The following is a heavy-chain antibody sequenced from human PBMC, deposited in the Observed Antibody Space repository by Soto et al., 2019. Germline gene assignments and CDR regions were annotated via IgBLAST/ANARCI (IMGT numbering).Heavy chain of an antibody. CDR2: INHSGST. CDR3: ARGDSSGYYYFDY. D-gene: IGHD3-22*01. CDR1: GGSFSGYY. V-gene: IGHV4-34*01. Sequence: PSETLSLTCAVYGGSFSGYYWSWIRQPPGKGLEWIGEINHSGSTNYNPSLKSRVTISVDTSKNQFSLKLSSVTAADTAVYYCARGDSSGYYYFDYWGQGTLVTVSS. J-gene: IGHJ4*02.